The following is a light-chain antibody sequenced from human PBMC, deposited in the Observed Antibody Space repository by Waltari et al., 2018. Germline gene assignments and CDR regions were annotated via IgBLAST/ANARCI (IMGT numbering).Light chain of an antibody. J-gene: IGLJ1*01. CDR1: GSGRS. CDR2: EVS. V-gene: IGLV2-8*01. CDR3: SSDAVSNNFYD. Sequence: QSALTQPPSASGSPGQSVTIFCTGTGSGRSLSWYQQHPGKAPKLMIYEVSKRPSGVPDRFSGSKSGNTASLTVSGLQAEDEGDYYCSSDAVSNNFYDFGSGTKVTVL.